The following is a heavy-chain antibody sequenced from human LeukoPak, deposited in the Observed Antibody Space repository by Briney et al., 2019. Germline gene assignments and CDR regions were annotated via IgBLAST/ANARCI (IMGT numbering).Heavy chain of an antibody. D-gene: IGHD3-10*01. J-gene: IGHJ4*02. Sequence: GGSLRLSCAASGFIVSSNYMSWVRQAPGKGLEWVSVIYSGGSTYYADSVKGRLTISRDNSKNTLYLQMNSLRAEDTAVYYCARAFRGVEDYWGQGTLVTVSS. V-gene: IGHV3-53*01. CDR2: IYSGGST. CDR1: GFIVSSNY. CDR3: ARAFRGVEDY.